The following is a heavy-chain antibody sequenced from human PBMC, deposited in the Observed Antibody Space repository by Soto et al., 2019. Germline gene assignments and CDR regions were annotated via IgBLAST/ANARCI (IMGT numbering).Heavy chain of an antibody. CDR3: ARDQDLGGYDLRPMYGLDV. V-gene: IGHV3-9*01. CDR1: GFTFDDYA. J-gene: IGHJ6*02. D-gene: IGHD5-12*01. CDR2: INWNSETV. Sequence: GGSLRLSCATSGFTFDDYAMHWVRQIPGKGLEWVSGINWNSETVGYADSVKGRFTISRDSAKNSLYLQMTTLRPEDTALYFCARDQDLGGYDLRPMYGLDVWGQGTTVTVSS.